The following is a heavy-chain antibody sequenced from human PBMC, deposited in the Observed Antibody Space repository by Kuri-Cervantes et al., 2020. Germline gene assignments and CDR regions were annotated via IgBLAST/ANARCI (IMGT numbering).Heavy chain of an antibody. V-gene: IGHV3-30-3*01. CDR3: ARDERRRDGQISDY. J-gene: IGHJ4*02. CDR1: GFTFSSYA. Sequence: GESLKISCAASGFTFSSYAMHWVRQAPGKGLEWVAVISYDGSNKYYADSVKGRFTISRGNSKNTLYLQMNSLRAEDTAVYYCARDERRRDGQISDYWGQGTLVTVSS. CDR2: ISYDGSNK. D-gene: IGHD5-24*01.